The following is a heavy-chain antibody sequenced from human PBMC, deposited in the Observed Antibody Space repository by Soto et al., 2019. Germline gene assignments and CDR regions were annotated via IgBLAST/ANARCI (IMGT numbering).Heavy chain of an antibody. CDR2: ISPSTSHI. Sequence: EVHVVESGGGLVKPGGSLRLSCAVSGFTFSSCIMNWVRQAPGKGLEWVSSISPSTSHIYYADSVKGRFTISRDNAKNSLFLQMNSLRAEDTAVYYCSGCSGGACHQNYGMDVWGQGTTVTVSS. D-gene: IGHD2-15*01. J-gene: IGHJ6*02. CDR3: SGCSGGACHQNYGMDV. CDR1: GFTFSSCI. V-gene: IGHV3-21*01.